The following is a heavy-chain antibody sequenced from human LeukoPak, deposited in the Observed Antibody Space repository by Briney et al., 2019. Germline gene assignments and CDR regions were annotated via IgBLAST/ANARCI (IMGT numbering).Heavy chain of an antibody. V-gene: IGHV4-59*01. CDR3: SREKDTGGNRAKIRYYI. CDR2: IFGSGSS. J-gene: IGHJ3*02. CDR1: GGSISDYY. D-gene: IGHD3-16*02. Sequence: SETLSLTCTVSGGSISDYYWSWIRQPPGKGLEWIGWIFGSGSSNYNPSLKSRLTISVDTSKNQFSLKLTSATAADTAVYYCSREKDTGGNRAKIRYYIWGQGTMVTVSS.